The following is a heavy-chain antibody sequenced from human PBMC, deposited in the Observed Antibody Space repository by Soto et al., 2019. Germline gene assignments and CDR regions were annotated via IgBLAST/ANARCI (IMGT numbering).Heavy chain of an antibody. CDR2: ISSSSSYI. V-gene: IGHV3-21*01. Sequence: GGSLRLSCAASGFTFSSYSMNWVRQAPGKGLEWVSSISSSSSYIYYADSVKGRFTVSRDNAKNSLYLQMNSLRAEDTAVYYCARGGELRYFDVDYWGQGTLVTVSS. D-gene: IGHD3-9*01. CDR1: GFTFSSYS. CDR3: ARGGELRYFDVDY. J-gene: IGHJ4*02.